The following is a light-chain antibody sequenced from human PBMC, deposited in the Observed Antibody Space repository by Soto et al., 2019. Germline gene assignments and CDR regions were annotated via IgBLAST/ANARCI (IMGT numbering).Light chain of an antibody. Sequence: ESVLTQAPATLSLSAGERATLSCRASHIVGSNYISWFQQKPGQPPRLLIYGASIRATGIPDRFSGSGSGTDYTLTISSLEPEDFGVYYCQHRSNWLTFGGGTKVDI. V-gene: IGKV3D-20*02. CDR3: QHRSNWLT. J-gene: IGKJ4*01. CDR2: GAS. CDR1: HIVGSNY.